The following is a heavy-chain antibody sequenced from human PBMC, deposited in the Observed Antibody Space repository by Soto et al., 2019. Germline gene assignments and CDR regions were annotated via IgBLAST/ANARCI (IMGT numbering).Heavy chain of an antibody. Sequence: QVQLVQFGAEVKKPGASVKVSCKASAYTFTSYGIHWVRRAPGQRLEWMGWINAGNGNTKYSQKFQGRVTITRDTSASTAYMELNSLRSEDTAVYYCARGAYTWIQLWFFDIWGQGTLVTVSS. J-gene: IGHJ3*02. CDR3: ARGAYTWIQLWFFDI. D-gene: IGHD5-18*01. CDR1: AYTFTSYG. CDR2: INAGNGNT. V-gene: IGHV1-3*01.